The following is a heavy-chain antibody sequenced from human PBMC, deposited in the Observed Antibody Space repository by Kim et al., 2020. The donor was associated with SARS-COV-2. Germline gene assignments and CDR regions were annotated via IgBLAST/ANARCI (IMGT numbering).Heavy chain of an antibody. J-gene: IGHJ5*02. D-gene: IGHD6-13*01. V-gene: IGHV5-51*01. CDR3: ARSGGVAAATYNWFDP. Sequence: SFQGQVTISADKSISTAYLQWSSLKASDTAMYYCARSGGVAAATYNWFDPWGQGTLVTVSS.